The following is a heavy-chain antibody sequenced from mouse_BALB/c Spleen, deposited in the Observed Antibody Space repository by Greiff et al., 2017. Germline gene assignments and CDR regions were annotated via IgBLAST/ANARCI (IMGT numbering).Heavy chain of an antibody. CDR3: ARDITTATAMDY. D-gene: IGHD1-2*01. V-gene: IGHV2-9*02. CDR1: GFSLTSYG. Sequence: VKLMESGPGLVAPSQSLSITCTVSGFSLTSYGVHWVRQPPGKGLEWLGVIWAGGSTNYNSALMSRLSISKDNSKSQVFLKMNRLQTDDTAMYYCARDITTATAMDYWGQGTSVTVSS. CDR2: IWAGGST. J-gene: IGHJ4*01.